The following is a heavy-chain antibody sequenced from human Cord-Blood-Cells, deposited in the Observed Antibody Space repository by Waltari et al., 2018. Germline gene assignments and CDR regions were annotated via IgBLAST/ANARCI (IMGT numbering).Heavy chain of an antibody. V-gene: IGHV3-23*04. J-gene: IGHJ4*02. Sequence: EVQLVESGGGLVQPGGSLRLSCAASGFTFRSYAMSWVRPAPGKGLEWVSAISGSGGSTYYADSVKCRFTISRDNSKNTLDLQMNSLRAEDTAVYYCAKDLGDYYDILTGYYRGFDYWGQGTLVTVSS. D-gene: IGHD3-9*01. CDR3: AKDLGDYYDILTGYYRGFDY. CDR2: ISGSGGST. CDR1: GFTFRSYA.